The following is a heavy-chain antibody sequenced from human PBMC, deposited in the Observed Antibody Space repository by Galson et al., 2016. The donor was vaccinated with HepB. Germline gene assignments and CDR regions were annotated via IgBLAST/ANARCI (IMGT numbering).Heavy chain of an antibody. V-gene: IGHV4-39*07. J-gene: IGHJ4*02. CDR2: IFDTGRT. CDR1: GGSISSSSYY. Sequence: SETLSLTCTVSGGSISSSSYYWGWIRQPPGKGLEWIGSIFDTGRTYYNPSLKSRVTISVDTSKNQFSLKLSSVTSADSAVYYCARLVGATVGVDYWGQGTLVTVSS. CDR3: ARLVGATVGVDY. D-gene: IGHD1-26*01.